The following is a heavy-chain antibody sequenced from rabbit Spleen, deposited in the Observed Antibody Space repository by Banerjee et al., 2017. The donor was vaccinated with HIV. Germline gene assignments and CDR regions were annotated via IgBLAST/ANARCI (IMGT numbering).Heavy chain of an antibody. CDR1: GFTLSSYY. Sequence: QLEESAGGLVQPGGSLKLSCKASGFTLSSYYMNWVRQAPGKGLEWIGYIDPVFGSTYYASWVNGRFTISSHNAQNTLWLQLNSLTAADTATYFCVRDTWNFNLWGPGTLVTVS. CDR2: IDPVFGST. J-gene: IGHJ4*01. D-gene: IGHD3-1*01. CDR3: VRDTWNFNL. V-gene: IGHV1S7*01.